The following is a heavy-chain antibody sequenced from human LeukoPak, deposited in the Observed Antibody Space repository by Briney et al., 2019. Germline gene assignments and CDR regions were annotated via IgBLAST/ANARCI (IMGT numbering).Heavy chain of an antibody. D-gene: IGHD3-10*01. CDR2: IISSGGTI. J-gene: IGHJ6*02. V-gene: IGHV3-48*02. Sequence: GGSLRLPCAASGFTFSIHGMNWVRQTPGKGLEWVSYIISSGGTIYYADSVQGRFTISRDNAKNSLYLQMNSLRDEDTAVYYCARVGRGLYSMDVWGQGTTVTVSS. CDR1: GFTFSIHG. CDR3: ARVGRGLYSMDV.